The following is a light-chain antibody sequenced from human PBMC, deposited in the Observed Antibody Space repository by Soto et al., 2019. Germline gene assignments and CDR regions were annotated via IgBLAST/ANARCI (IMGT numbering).Light chain of an antibody. J-gene: IGKJ1*01. Sequence: DIQMTQSPSTLSSSVGDRVTLTCRASQSISSWLAWYHQKPGKAPKLLIYDASSLESAVPARFSGSGSGTEFTLTISSLQPEDFAAYYCQQYDSYPWTFGQGTKVEIK. CDR1: QSISSW. CDR2: DAS. CDR3: QQYDSYPWT. V-gene: IGKV1-5*01.